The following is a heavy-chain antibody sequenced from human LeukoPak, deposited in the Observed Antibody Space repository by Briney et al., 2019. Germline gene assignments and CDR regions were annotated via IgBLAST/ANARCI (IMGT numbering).Heavy chain of an antibody. Sequence: ASVKVSCKASGYTFTSYGISWVRQAPGQGLEWMGWISAYSGNTNYAQKLQGRATMTTDTSTSTAYMELRSLRSDDTAVYYCAREYGSGSYYEGGYWFDPWGQGTLVTVSS. CDR3: AREYGSGSYYEGGYWFDP. CDR2: ISAYSGNT. D-gene: IGHD3-10*01. V-gene: IGHV1-18*04. J-gene: IGHJ5*02. CDR1: GYTFTSYG.